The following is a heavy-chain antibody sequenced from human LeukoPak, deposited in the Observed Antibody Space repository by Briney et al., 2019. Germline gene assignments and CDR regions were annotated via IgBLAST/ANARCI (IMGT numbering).Heavy chain of an antibody. J-gene: IGHJ5*02. D-gene: IGHD6-6*01. CDR2: IISSSSYI. CDR3: ARDLYSSSSGYNLFDP. Sequence: PGGSLRLSCAASGFTFSSYSMNWVRQAPGKGLEWVSSIISSSSYIYYADSVKGRFTISRDNAKNSLYLHMKSLRAEDTAVYYCARDLYSSSSGYNLFDPWGQGTLVTVSS. V-gene: IGHV3-21*01. CDR1: GFTFSSYS.